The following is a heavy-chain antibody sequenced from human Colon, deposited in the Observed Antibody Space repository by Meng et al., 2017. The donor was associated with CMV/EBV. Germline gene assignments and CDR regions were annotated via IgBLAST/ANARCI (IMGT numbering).Heavy chain of an antibody. J-gene: IGHJ6*02. D-gene: IGHD2-2*02. CDR2: IYYSGTT. V-gene: IGHV4-39*07. Sequence: SETLSLTCNVSGASIFSSSYYWGWIRQSPGKGLEWIGSIYYSGTTSYNPSLKSRVTISVDTSKNQFSLKLSSVTAADTAVYYCARDEYCSSTSCYTGSYLWYYYYGMDVWGQGTTVTVSS. CDR1: GASIFSSSYY. CDR3: ARDEYCSSTSCYTGSYLWYYYYGMDV.